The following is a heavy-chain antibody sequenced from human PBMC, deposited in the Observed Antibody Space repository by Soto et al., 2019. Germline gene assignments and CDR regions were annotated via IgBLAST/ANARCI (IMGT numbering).Heavy chain of an antibody. Sequence: GGSLRLSCAASGFTFSSYGMHWVRQAPGKGLEWVAVIWYDGSNKYYADSVKGRFTISRDNSKNTLYLQMNSLRAEDTAVYYCARDRLGYSYGYPYYFDYWGQGTLVTVSS. V-gene: IGHV3-33*01. CDR2: IWYDGSNK. D-gene: IGHD5-18*01. CDR1: GFTFSSYG. CDR3: ARDRLGYSYGYPYYFDY. J-gene: IGHJ4*02.